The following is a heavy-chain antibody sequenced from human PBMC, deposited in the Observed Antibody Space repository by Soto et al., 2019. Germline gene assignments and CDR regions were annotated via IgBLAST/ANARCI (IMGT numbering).Heavy chain of an antibody. CDR3: AREADLGTTTQFDD. CDR2: IKSKTDGGTT. V-gene: IGHV3-15*01. D-gene: IGHD1-26*01. CDR1: GFTFSNAW. Sequence: GGSLRLSCAASGFTFSNAWMSWVRQAPGKGLEWVGRIKSKTDGGTTDYAAPVKGRFTISRDDSKNTLYLQMSGLRAEDTAMYFCAREADLGTTTQFDDWGQGTLVTVSS. J-gene: IGHJ4*02.